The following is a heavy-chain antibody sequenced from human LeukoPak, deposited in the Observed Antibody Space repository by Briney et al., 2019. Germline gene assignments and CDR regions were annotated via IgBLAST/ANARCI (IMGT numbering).Heavy chain of an antibody. Sequence: GGSLRLSCAASGFTVSSNCMSWVRQAPGKGLEWVSVIYSGGSTYYADSVKGRFTISRDNSKNTLYLQMNSLRAEDTAVYYCARDTVVRGVITESYWGQGTLVTVSS. CDR1: GFTVSSNC. D-gene: IGHD3-10*01. CDR2: IYSGGST. CDR3: ARDTVVRGVITESY. J-gene: IGHJ4*02. V-gene: IGHV3-53*01.